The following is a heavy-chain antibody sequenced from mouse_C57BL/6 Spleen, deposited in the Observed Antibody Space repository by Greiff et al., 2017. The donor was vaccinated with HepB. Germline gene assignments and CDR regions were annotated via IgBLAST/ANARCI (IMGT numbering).Heavy chain of an antibody. V-gene: IGHV1-82*01. Sequence: ESVPELVKPGASVKISCKASGYAFSSSWMNWVKQRPGKGLEWIGRIYPGDGDTNYNGKFKGKATLTADKSSSTAYMQLSSLTSEDSAVYFCARRELRDYAMDYWGQGTSVTVSS. CDR3: ARRELRDYAMDY. CDR2: IYPGDGDT. CDR1: GYAFSSSW. D-gene: IGHD1-1*01. J-gene: IGHJ4*01.